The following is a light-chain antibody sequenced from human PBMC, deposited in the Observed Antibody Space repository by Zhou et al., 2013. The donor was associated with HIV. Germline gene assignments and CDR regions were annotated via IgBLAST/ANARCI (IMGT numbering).Light chain of an antibody. V-gene: IGKV1-16*01. CDR1: QGISSF. Sequence: DIQMTQSPSSLSASVGDRVTITCRASQGISSFLAWYQQKPGKVPKLLIYAASSLQSGVPSRFSGSGSGTDFTLTISSLQPEDFATYYCQQYNSYPPTFGQGTRLEIK. CDR3: QQYNSYPPT. J-gene: IGKJ5*01. CDR2: AAS.